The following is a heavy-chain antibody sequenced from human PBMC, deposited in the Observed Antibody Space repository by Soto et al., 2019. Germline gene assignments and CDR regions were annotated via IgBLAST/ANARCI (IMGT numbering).Heavy chain of an antibody. CDR2: ISYDGSNK. Sequence: GGSLRLSCAASGFTFSSYGMHWVRQAPGKGLEWVAVISYDGSNKYYADSVKGRFTISRDNSKNTLYLQMSSLRAEDTAVYYCAKDRGWLAERYYYGMDVWGQGTTVTVSS. V-gene: IGHV3-30*18. D-gene: IGHD6-19*01. J-gene: IGHJ6*02. CDR3: AKDRGWLAERYYYGMDV. CDR1: GFTFSSYG.